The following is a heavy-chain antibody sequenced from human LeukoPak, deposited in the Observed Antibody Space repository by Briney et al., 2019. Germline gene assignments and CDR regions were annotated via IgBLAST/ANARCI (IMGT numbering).Heavy chain of an antibody. J-gene: IGHJ4*02. CDR2: IYYSGST. V-gene: IGHV4-59*01. Sequence: SETLSLTCTVSGGSISSYHWSWIRQPPGKGLEWIGYIYYSGSTNYNPSLKSRVTISVDTSKNQFSLKLSSVTAADTAVYYCARDNYYGSGSHGYDYWGQGTLVTVSS. D-gene: IGHD3-10*01. CDR1: GGSISSYH. CDR3: ARDNYYGSGSHGYDY.